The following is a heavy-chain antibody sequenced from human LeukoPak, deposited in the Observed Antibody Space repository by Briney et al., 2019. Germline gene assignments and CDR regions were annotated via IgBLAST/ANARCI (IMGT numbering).Heavy chain of an antibody. Sequence: AGGSLRLPCAASGFTFSNYWMTWVRQAPRKGLEWVANIKQDGSEKYYVDSVKGRFTISRDNAKNSLYLQMDSLRAEDTAVYYCAREEADSWGQGTLVTVSS. CDR2: IKQDGSEK. CDR1: GFTFSNYW. V-gene: IGHV3-7*01. J-gene: IGHJ5*01. CDR3: AREEADS.